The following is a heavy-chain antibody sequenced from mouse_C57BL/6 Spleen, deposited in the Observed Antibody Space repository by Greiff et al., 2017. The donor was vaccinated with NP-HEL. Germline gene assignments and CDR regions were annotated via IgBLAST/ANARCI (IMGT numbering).Heavy chain of an antibody. Sequence: VQLQQSGAELVMPGASVKLSCKASGYTFTSYWMHWVKQRPGQGLEWIGEIDPSDSYTNYNQKFKGKSTLTVDKSSSTAYMQLSSLTSEDSAVYYCARGNSTVGSHYWYFDVWGTGTTVTVSS. CDR3: ARGNSTVGSHYWYFDV. CDR1: GYTFTSYW. CDR2: IDPSDSYT. D-gene: IGHD1-1*01. J-gene: IGHJ1*03. V-gene: IGHV1-69*01.